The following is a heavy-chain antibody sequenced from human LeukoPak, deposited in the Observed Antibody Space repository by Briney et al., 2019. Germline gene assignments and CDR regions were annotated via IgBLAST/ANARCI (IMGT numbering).Heavy chain of an antibody. CDR2: ISYDGSNK. D-gene: IGHD6-19*01. Sequence: TGGSLRLSCAATGFTFSSYAMHWVRQAPGKGLEWVAVISYDGSNKYYADSVKGRFTISRDNSKNTLYLQMNSLRAEDTAVYYCARDPGYSSGAHDYWGQGTLVTVSS. J-gene: IGHJ4*02. CDR1: GFTFSSYA. CDR3: ARDPGYSSGAHDY. V-gene: IGHV3-30-3*01.